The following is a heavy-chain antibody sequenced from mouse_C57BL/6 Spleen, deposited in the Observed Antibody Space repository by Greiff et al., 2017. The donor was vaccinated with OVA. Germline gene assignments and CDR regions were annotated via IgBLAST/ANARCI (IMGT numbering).Heavy chain of an antibody. J-gene: IGHJ1*03. V-gene: IGHV1-50*01. Sequence: QVHVKQSGAELVKPGASVKLSCKASGYTFTSYWMQWVKQRPGQGLEWIGEIDPSDSYTNYNQKFKGKATLTVATSSSTAYMQLSSLTSEDSAVYYCARRILYYYGSSWYFDVWGTGTTVTVSS. CDR2: IDPSDSYT. CDR3: ARRILYYYGSSWYFDV. CDR1: GYTFTSYW. D-gene: IGHD1-1*01.